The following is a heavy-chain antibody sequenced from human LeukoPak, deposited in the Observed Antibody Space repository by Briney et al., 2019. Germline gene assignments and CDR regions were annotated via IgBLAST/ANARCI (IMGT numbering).Heavy chain of an antibody. V-gene: IGHV3-23*01. J-gene: IGHJ4*02. D-gene: IGHD6-13*01. CDR2: ISGSGGST. CDR3: AKGSIAAHDAKTTLDY. Sequence: PGGSLRLSCAASGLTFSNFGMSWVRQAPGKGLEWVSAISGSGGSTYYADSVRGRFTISRDNSKNTLYVQMNSLRVEDTAVYYCAKGSIAAHDAKTTLDYWGQGTLVTVSS. CDR1: GLTFSNFG.